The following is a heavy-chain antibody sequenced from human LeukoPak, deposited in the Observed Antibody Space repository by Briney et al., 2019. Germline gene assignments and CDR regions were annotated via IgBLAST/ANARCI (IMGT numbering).Heavy chain of an antibody. D-gene: IGHD6-13*01. Sequence: SETLSLTCTVSGGSISSYYWSWIRQPPGKGLEWIGYIYYSGSTNYNPSLKSRVTISVDTSKNQFSLKLSSVTAADTAVYYCARGSSYSSSWYDIHYFDYWGQGTLVTVSS. J-gene: IGHJ4*02. CDR3: ARGSSYSSSWYDIHYFDY. CDR1: GGSISSYY. CDR2: IYYSGST. V-gene: IGHV4-59*12.